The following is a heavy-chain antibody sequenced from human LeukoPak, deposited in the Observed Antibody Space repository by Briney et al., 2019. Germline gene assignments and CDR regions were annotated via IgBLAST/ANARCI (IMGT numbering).Heavy chain of an antibody. Sequence: SQTLSLTCVVSGGSISSGPYSWSWIRQPRGKGLEWIGYIFHGGSTYYNPSLQSRVAISIDSSKNQFSLNVNSVTAADTAVYYCARDLGPGAAAGTNWFDPWGQGTLVTVSS. D-gene: IGHD6-13*01. CDR1: GGSISSGPYS. V-gene: IGHV4-30-2*01. J-gene: IGHJ5*02. CDR2: IFHGGST. CDR3: ARDLGPGAAAGTNWFDP.